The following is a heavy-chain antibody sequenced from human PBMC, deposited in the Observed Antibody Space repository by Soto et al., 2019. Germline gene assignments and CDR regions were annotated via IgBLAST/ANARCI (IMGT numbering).Heavy chain of an antibody. CDR3: ARLRDGYNSFDY. J-gene: IGHJ4*02. Sequence: QVQLQESGPGLVKPSQTLSLTCTVSGGSINSNAYYWSWIRRPPGKGLEWLGYIHNSGSSHYRPSLKSRLNISLDTSKNQFSLKVRSVTPADTAVYSCARLRDGYNSFDYWGLGILVTVSS. V-gene: IGHV4-30-4*01. CDR2: IHNSGSS. D-gene: IGHD5-12*01. CDR1: GGSINSNAYY.